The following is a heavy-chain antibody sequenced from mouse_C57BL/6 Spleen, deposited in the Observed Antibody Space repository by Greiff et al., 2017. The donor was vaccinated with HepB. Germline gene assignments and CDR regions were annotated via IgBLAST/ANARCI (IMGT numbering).Heavy chain of an antibody. CDR1: GYTFTDYY. CDR2: IYPGSGNT. V-gene: IGHV1-76*01. CDR3: AGYYGSNYYAMDY. Sequence: VQLQQSGAELVRPGASVKLSCKASGYTFTDYYINWVKQRPGQGLEWIARIYPGSGNTYYNEKFKGKATLTAEKSSSTAYMQLSSLTSEDSAVYFCAGYYGSNYYAMDYWGQGTSVTVSS. J-gene: IGHJ4*01. D-gene: IGHD1-1*01.